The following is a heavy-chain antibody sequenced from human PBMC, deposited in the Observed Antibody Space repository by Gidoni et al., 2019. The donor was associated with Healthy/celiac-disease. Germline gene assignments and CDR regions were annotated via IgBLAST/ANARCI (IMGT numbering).Heavy chain of an antibody. Sequence: EVQLVESGGGLVQPGGSLRLSCAASGFTFSSYWMHWVRQAPGKGLGWVSRINSDGRSTSYADSVKGRFTISRDNAKNTLYLQMNSLRAEDTAVYYCARDHPGYPGSYYYGMDVWGQGTTVTVSS. CDR1: GFTFSSYW. D-gene: IGHD2-2*03. J-gene: IGHJ6*02. CDR2: INSDGRST. CDR3: ARDHPGYPGSYYYGMDV. V-gene: IGHV3-74*01.